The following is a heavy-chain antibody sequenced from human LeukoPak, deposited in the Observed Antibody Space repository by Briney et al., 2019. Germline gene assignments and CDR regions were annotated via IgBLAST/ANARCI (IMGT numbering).Heavy chain of an antibody. CDR1: GFTFSSYA. Sequence: GGSLRLSCAASGFTFSSYAMHWVRQAPGKGLEWVAVISYDGSNKYYADSVKGRFTISRDNSKNTLYLQMNSLRAEDTAVYYCARGEDTAMITGGYNWLDPWGQGTLVTVSS. V-gene: IGHV3-30-3*01. J-gene: IGHJ5*02. D-gene: IGHD5-18*01. CDR2: ISYDGSNK. CDR3: ARGEDTAMITGGYNWLDP.